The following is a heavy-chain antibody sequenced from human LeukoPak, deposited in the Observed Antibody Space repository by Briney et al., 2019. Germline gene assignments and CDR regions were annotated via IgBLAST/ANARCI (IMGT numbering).Heavy chain of an antibody. Sequence: SETLSLTCTVSGGSISSSSYYWGWIRQPPGKGLEWIGSIYYSGSTYYNPSLKSRVTISVDTSKNQFSLKLSSVTAADTAVYYCARGVGATLYFDYWGQGTLVTVSS. D-gene: IGHD1-26*01. V-gene: IGHV4-39*01. CDR3: ARGVGATLYFDY. CDR2: IYYSGST. CDR1: GGSISSSSYY. J-gene: IGHJ4*02.